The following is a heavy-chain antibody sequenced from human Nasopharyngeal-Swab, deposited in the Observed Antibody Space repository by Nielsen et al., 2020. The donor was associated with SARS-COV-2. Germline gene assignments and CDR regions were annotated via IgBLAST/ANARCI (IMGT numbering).Heavy chain of an antibody. V-gene: IGHV3-30*18. D-gene: IGHD6-19*01. J-gene: IGHJ4*02. CDR3: AKDASGAVAAIDY. Sequence: GESLKISCAASGFTFSSYGMHWVRQAPGKGLEWVAVISYDGSNKYYADSVKGRFTISRDNSKNTLYLQMNSLRAEDTAVYYCAKDASGAVAAIDYWGQGTLATVSS. CDR2: ISYDGSNK. CDR1: GFTFSSYG.